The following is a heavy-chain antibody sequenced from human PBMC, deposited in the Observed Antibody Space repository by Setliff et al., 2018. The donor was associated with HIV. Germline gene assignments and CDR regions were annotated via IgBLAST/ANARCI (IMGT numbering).Heavy chain of an antibody. V-gene: IGHV3-30*04. Sequence: LRLSCAASGLTFSSYAMHWVRQAPGKGLEWVADISYDGSNKYYADSVKGRFTISRDNSKNTLYLQMNSLRAEDTAVYYCAREGRGYSYGNGHYWGQGTLVTVSS. CDR3: AREGRGYSYGNGHY. J-gene: IGHJ4*02. D-gene: IGHD5-18*01. CDR1: GLTFSSYA. CDR2: ISYDGSNK.